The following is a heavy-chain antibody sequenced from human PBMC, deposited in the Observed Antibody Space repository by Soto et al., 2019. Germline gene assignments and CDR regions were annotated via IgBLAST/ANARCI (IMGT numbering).Heavy chain of an antibody. CDR2: LHFGDT. Sequence: EAQLVESGGGLIQPGGSLRLSCVVSEISVSLNYMSWVGQAPGKGLEWVSTLHFGDTYYADSVKGRFSISRDNSKNTLYLQLSRLRAEDTAMYYCARPHSARYPWAFDIWGQGTVVTVSS. D-gene: IGHD1-26*01. V-gene: IGHV3-53*01. J-gene: IGHJ3*02. CDR1: EISVSLNY. CDR3: ARPHSARYPWAFDI.